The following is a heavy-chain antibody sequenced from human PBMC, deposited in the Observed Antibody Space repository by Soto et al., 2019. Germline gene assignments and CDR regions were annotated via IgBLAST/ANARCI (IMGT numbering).Heavy chain of an antibody. Sequence: SVKVSCKASGGTFSSYAISWVRQAPGQGLEWMGGIIPIFGTANYAQKFQGRVTITADRSTSTAYMELSSLRSEDTAVYYCARGVRGIIGGVIARPLDYWGQGTLVTVSS. J-gene: IGHJ4*02. CDR2: IIPIFGTA. CDR3: ARGVRGIIGGVIARPLDY. D-gene: IGHD3-16*02. V-gene: IGHV1-69*06. CDR1: GGTFSSYA.